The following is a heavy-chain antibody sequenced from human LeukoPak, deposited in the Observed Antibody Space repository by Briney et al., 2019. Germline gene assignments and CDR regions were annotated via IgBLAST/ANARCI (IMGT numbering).Heavy chain of an antibody. CDR3: SRSLDY. V-gene: IGHV3-7*01. CDR1: GSTFTNYW. CDR2: INQDGSEK. Sequence: GGSLRLSCAASGSTFTNYWMDWVRQAPGKGLEWVANINQDGSEKFYVDSVKGRFTISRDNARNSVYLQMNRLRAEDTAVYYCSRSLDYLGQGTPVTVSS. J-gene: IGHJ4*02.